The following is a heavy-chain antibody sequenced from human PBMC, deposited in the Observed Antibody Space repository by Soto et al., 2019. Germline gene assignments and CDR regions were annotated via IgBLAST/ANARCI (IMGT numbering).Heavy chain of an antibody. D-gene: IGHD5-12*01. CDR1: GGSISSYY. CDR2: IYYSGST. V-gene: IGHV4-59*08. J-gene: IGHJ5*02. Sequence: SETLSLTCTVSGGSISSYYWSWIRQPPGKGLEWIGYIYYSGSTNYNPSLKSRVTISVDTSKNQFSLKLSSVTAADTAVYYCARAPGGYGAFDPWGQGTLVTVS. CDR3: ARAPGGYGAFDP.